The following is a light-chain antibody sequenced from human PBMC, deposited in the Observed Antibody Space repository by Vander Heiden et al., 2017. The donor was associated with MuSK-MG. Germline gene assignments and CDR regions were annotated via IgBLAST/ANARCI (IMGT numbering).Light chain of an antibody. Sequence: DIQLTQSPSTLSASVGDRVTITCRASQSISGWLAWYQQKPGKAPKLLIYDASSLESGVPSRFGGSGSGTEFSLTISSLQPDDFATYYCQQDNFSPWTFGQGTKVEIK. CDR2: DAS. CDR3: QQDNFSPWT. V-gene: IGKV1-5*01. J-gene: IGKJ1*01. CDR1: QSISGW.